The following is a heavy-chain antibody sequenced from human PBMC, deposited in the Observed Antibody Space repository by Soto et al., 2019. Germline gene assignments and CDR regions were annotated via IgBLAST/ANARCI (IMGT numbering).Heavy chain of an antibody. CDR2: ISSSSSYI. J-gene: IGHJ5*02. V-gene: IGHV3-21*01. CDR1: GFTFSSYS. D-gene: IGHD5-12*01. Sequence: GGSLRLSCAAPGFTFSSYSMNWVRQAPGKGLEWVSSISSSSSYIYYADSVKGRFTISRDNAKNSLYLQMNSLRAEDTAVYYCARFFWVATIIGWFDPWGQGTLVTVSS. CDR3: ARFFWVATIIGWFDP.